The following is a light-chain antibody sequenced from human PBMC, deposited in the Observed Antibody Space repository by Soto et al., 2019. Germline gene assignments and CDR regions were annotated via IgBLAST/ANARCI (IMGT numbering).Light chain of an antibody. CDR1: QSVSSY. J-gene: IGKJ3*01. V-gene: IGKV3-11*01. CDR3: QQRSNWPLFT. CDR2: DAS. Sequence: EIVLTQSPATLSLSPGERATLSCRASQSVSSYLAWYQQKPGQAPRLLIYDASNRATGIPARFSGSGSGTDFTLTISSLEPEDFAVYYCQQRSNWPLFTFGPGNKVDI.